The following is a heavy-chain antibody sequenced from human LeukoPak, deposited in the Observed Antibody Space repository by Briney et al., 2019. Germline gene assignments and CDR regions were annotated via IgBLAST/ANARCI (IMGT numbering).Heavy chain of an antibody. CDR2: IIPIFGTA. V-gene: IGHV1-69*05. J-gene: IGHJ4*02. D-gene: IGHD5-24*01. Sequence: GASVKVSCKASGGTFSSYAISWVRQAPGQGLEWMGGIIPIFGTANYAQKLQGRVTITTDESTSTAYMELSSLRSEDTAVYYCARGEMATIAVYWGQGTLVTVSS. CDR1: GGTFSSYA. CDR3: ARGEMATIAVY.